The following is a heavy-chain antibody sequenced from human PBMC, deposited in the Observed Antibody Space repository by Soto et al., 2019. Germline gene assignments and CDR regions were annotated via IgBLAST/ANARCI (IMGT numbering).Heavy chain of an antibody. V-gene: IGHV1-69*01. Sequence: QVQLVQSGAEMQQPGASVRVSCKASGGTFSKYAFSWVRQAPGQGLEWLGGTIPMFGTPNYAQKFRGRVAISADESTATVYMALSSLRSEDTAVYFCARPLRDRNYYYGMAVWGQGTTVTVSS. J-gene: IGHJ6*02. D-gene: IGHD3-22*01. CDR3: ARPLRDRNYYYGMAV. CDR2: TIPMFGTP. CDR1: GGTFSKYA.